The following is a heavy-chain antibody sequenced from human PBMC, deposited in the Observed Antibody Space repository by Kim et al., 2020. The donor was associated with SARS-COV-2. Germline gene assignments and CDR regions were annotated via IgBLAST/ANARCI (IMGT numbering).Heavy chain of an antibody. D-gene: IGHD2-21*01. CDR3: AHRLVGYCNGADCYGSYYGMDV. CDR2: YYWDDDK. CDR1: GVSLSTSGEG. V-gene: IGHV2-5*02. Sequence: SGPTLVNPTQTLTLTCTVSGVSLSTSGEGVAWIRQPPGKALEWLALYYWDDDKRYSPSLDSRLTITKDTSKNQVVLTMTNMDPVDTATYYCAHRLVGYCNGADCYGSYYGMDVWGQGTTVIVSS. J-gene: IGHJ6*02.